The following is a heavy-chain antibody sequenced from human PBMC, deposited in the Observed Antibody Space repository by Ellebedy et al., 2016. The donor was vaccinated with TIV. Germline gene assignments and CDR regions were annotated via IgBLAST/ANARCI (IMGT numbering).Heavy chain of an antibody. CDR1: GYTFTGYY. J-gene: IGHJ4*02. V-gene: IGHV1-2*02. CDR3: ARGGIVGSTSPTDFDY. D-gene: IGHD1-26*01. Sequence: ASVKVSCXASGYTFTGYYMHWVRQAPGQGLEWMGWINPNSGGTNYPQKFQGRVTMTRDTSISTAYVELGRLRSDDTAVYYCARGGIVGSTSPTDFDYWGQGTLVTVSS. CDR2: INPNSGGT.